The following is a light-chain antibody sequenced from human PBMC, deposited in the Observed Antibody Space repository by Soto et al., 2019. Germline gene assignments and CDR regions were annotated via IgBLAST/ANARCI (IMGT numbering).Light chain of an antibody. CDR3: QQSHSSSWT. Sequence: DIQLTQSPSSLSASVGDRVTITCRASQSISNSLNWYQQQPGKAPNLLIYGTSDLQSGVPSRFSGSGSGTEFTLTISSLQRDDFATYYCQQSHSSSWTFGQGTKVEIK. CDR2: GTS. J-gene: IGKJ1*01. CDR1: QSISNS. V-gene: IGKV1-39*01.